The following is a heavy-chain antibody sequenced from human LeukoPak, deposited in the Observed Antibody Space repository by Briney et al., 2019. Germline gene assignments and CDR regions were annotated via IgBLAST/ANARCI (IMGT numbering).Heavy chain of an antibody. CDR1: VFTSSLYE. J-gene: IGHJ4*02. D-gene: IGHD3-10*01. CDR3: ARGRTGSYYSDY. Sequence: GGSLRLSCAPSVFTSSLYEMNWVRQAPGGGRGWVSYISSGGTIYYADSVKGRFTISRDNAKNSLYLQMNSLRVEDTAVYYCARGRTGSYYSDYWGQGTLVTVSS. V-gene: IGHV3-48*03. CDR2: ISSGGTI.